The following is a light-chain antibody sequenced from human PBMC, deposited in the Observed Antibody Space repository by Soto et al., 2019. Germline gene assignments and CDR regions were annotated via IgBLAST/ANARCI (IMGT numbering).Light chain of an antibody. CDR3: QQYSYFAT. CDR1: QSISSW. J-gene: IGKJ1*01. V-gene: IGKV1-5*03. Sequence: DIQMTQSPSTLSASVGDRVTITCRASQSISSWLTWYQQKAGQAPKLLIYKASIVESGVPSMISGSGSGTDFTLTLSRLQPDYSATYYCQQYSYFATFGQGTRVE. CDR2: KAS.